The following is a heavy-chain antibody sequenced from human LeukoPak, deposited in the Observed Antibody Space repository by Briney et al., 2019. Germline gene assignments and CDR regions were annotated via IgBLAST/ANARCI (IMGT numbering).Heavy chain of an antibody. CDR1: GGSFSGHY. D-gene: IGHD2-15*01. CDR3: ARGLRTVYCSGGSCYPFDY. J-gene: IGHJ4*02. CDR2: INHSGST. Sequence: SETLSLTCAVYGGSFSGHYWSWIRQPPGKGLEWIGEINHSGSTNYNPSLKSRVTISVDTSKNQFSLKLSSVTAADTAVYYCARGLRTVYCSGGSCYPFDYWGQGTLVTVSS. V-gene: IGHV4-34*01.